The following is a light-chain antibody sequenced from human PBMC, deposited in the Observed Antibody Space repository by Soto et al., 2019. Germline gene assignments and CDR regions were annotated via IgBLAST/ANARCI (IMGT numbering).Light chain of an antibody. V-gene: IGKV3-15*01. Sequence: EIVMTQSPATLSVSPGGRATLSCRASQSISDTLAWYQQKPGQTPRLLIYDTSTRATGVPTRFSGSRSGAEFTLTINSLQSEDFAVYYCQPYNNWPLTFGGGTKVEIK. CDR1: QSISDT. J-gene: IGKJ4*01. CDR3: QPYNNWPLT. CDR2: DTS.